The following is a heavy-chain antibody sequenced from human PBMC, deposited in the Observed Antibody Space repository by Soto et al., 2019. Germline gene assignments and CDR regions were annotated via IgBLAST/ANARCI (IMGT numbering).Heavy chain of an antibody. J-gene: IGHJ6*02. Sequence: QVQLVESGGGVVQPGRSLRLSCAASGFTFSSYGMHWVRQAPGKGLEWVAVISYDGSNKYYADSVKGRFTISRDNSKNTLYLQMNSLRAEDTAVYYCASQRLGYCSSTSCYNPAYYCYGMDVWGQGTTVTVSS. CDR1: GFTFSSYG. V-gene: IGHV3-30*03. CDR2: ISYDGSNK. D-gene: IGHD2-2*02. CDR3: ASQRLGYCSSTSCYNPAYYCYGMDV.